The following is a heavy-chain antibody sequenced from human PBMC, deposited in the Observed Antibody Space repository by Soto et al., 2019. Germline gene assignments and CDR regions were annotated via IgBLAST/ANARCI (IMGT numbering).Heavy chain of an antibody. CDR1: GFTFSSYA. V-gene: IGHV3-23*01. Sequence: GGSLRLSCAASGFTFSSYAMSWVRQAPGKGLEWVSAISGSGGSTYYADSVKGRFTISRDNSKNTLYLQMNSLRAEDTAVYYCAKEGCSGGSCLPGPLGYYYGMDVWGQGTTVTVSS. J-gene: IGHJ6*02. D-gene: IGHD2-15*01. CDR3: AKEGCSGGSCLPGPLGYYYGMDV. CDR2: ISGSGGST.